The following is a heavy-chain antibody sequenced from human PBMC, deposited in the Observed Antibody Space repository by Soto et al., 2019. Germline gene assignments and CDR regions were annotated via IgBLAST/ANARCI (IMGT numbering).Heavy chain of an antibody. D-gene: IGHD1-26*01. CDR1: GFSFRSFG. CDR3: ARDRSYYFDTPPRFGDLGVVY. J-gene: IGHJ4*02. V-gene: IGHV3-30*03. Sequence: GGSLRLSCEVSGFSFRSFGMHWVRQAPGKGLEWVTVISHEGSYKHYGGSVKGRFTISRDNSKNTLYLQMNSLRAEDTAVYYCARDRSYYFDTPPRFGDLGVVYWGQGTLVTVSS. CDR2: ISHEGSYK.